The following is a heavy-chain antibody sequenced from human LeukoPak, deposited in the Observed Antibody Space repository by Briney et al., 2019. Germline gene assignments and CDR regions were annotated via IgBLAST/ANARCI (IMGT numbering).Heavy chain of an antibody. CDR1: GGTFSSYA. Sequence: GSSVKVSCKASGGTFSSYAISWVRQAPGQGLEWMGRIIPIFGIANYAQKFQGRVTITADKSTSTAYMELSSQRSEDTAVYYCARDPAYPCGGDCYSPDPWGQGTLVTVSS. J-gene: IGHJ5*02. V-gene: IGHV1-69*04. CDR3: ARDPAYPCGGDCYSPDP. D-gene: IGHD2-21*02. CDR2: IIPIFGIA.